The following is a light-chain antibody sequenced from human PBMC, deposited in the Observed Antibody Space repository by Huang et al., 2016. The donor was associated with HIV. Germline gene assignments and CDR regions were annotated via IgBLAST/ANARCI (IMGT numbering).Light chain of an antibody. J-gene: IGKJ3*01. CDR2: DAS. CDR3: QQCENLPFT. CDR1: QDISNC. V-gene: IGKV1-33*01. Sequence: DIQLTQSPSSLSASVGDRVTITCQASQDISNCLNWYQQKPGKAPKLLIYDASNLETGGSSRFSGSGSGTDFTFTIKSLQAEDFAAYYCQQCENLPFTFGPGTKVDI.